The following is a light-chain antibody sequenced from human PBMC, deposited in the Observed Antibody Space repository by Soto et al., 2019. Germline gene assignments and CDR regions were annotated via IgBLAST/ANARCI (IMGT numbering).Light chain of an antibody. Sequence: QSALTQPRSVSGSPGQSVTISCTGTSSDVGGYNYVSWFQQYPGKAPKLMIYDVSGRPSGVPDRFSGSKSGNTASLTISGLQADDEADYYCCSYAGSFIVVFGTGTKLTVL. V-gene: IGLV2-11*01. CDR3: CSYAGSFIVV. J-gene: IGLJ1*01. CDR2: DVS. CDR1: SSDVGGYNY.